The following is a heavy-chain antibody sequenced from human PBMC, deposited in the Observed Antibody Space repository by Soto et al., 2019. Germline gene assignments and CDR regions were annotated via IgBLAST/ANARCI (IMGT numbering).Heavy chain of an antibody. CDR3: ASCRDFWSGYYSVGGGSPFDY. Sequence: PGGSLRLSCAASGFTFSSYAMSWVRQAPGKGLEWVSAISGSGGSTYYADSVKGRFTISRDNSKNTLYLQMNSLRAEDTAVYYCASCRDFWSGYYSVGGGSPFDYWGQGTLVTVSS. V-gene: IGHV3-23*01. CDR1: GFTFSSYA. D-gene: IGHD3-3*01. CDR2: ISGSGGST. J-gene: IGHJ4*02.